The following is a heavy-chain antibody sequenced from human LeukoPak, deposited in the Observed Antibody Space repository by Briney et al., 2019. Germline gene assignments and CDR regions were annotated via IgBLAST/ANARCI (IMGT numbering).Heavy chain of an antibody. CDR1: GFTFSRNG. CDR2: IRNDGSDK. Sequence: GGSLRLSCAASGFTFSRNGMHWVRQAPGKGLEWVAYIRNDGSDKYYADSMEGRFTISRDDSKYTLYLQMNSLRAEDSSVYYCARSDQGPEYWGQGTLVTVSS. CDR3: ARSDQGPEY. V-gene: IGHV3-30*02. J-gene: IGHJ4*02.